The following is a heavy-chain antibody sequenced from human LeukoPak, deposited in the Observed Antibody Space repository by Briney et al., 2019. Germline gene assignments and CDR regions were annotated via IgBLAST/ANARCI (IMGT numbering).Heavy chain of an antibody. CDR1: GGTISSYY. CDR2: IYTSGST. V-gene: IGHV4-4*09. D-gene: IGHD6-13*01. CDR3: ASSLAAAGTGEYYYFYHMDG. Sequence: SETLSLTCTVSGGTISSYYWSWIRQPPGKGLEWIGYIYTSGSTNYNPSLKSRVTISVDTSKNQFSLKLSSVTAADTAVYYCASSLAAAGTGEYYYFYHMDGWGKGTTVTVSS. J-gene: IGHJ6*03.